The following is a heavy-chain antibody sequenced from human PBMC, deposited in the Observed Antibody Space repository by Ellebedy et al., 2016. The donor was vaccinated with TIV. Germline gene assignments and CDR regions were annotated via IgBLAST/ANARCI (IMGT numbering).Heavy chain of an antibody. CDR2: FDPEDGET. CDR1: GYTLTELS. Sequence: ASVKVSXXVSGYTLTELSMHWVRQAPGKGLEWMGGFDPEDGETIYAQKFQGRVTMTEDTSTDTAYMELSSLRSEDTAVYYCATQYCSSTSCYHYFDYWGQGTLVTVSS. V-gene: IGHV1-24*01. J-gene: IGHJ4*02. D-gene: IGHD2-2*01. CDR3: ATQYCSSTSCYHYFDY.